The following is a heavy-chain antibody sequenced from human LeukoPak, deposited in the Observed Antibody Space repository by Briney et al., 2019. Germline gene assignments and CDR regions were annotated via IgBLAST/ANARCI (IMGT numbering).Heavy chain of an antibody. D-gene: IGHD2-15*01. V-gene: IGHV4-39*01. CDR3: ASQYCSGGSCYSGYYYYYYMDV. Sequence: PSETLSLTCTVSGVSISSSNSYWGWIRQPPGKGLEWIGSIYYSGSTYYNPSLKSRVTISVDTSKNQFSLKLSSVTAADTAVYYCASQYCSGGSCYSGYYYYYYMDVWGKGTTVTISS. J-gene: IGHJ6*03. CDR1: GVSISSSNSY. CDR2: IYYSGST.